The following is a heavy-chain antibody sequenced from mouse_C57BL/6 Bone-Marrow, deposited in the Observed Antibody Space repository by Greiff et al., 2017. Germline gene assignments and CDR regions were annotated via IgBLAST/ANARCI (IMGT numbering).Heavy chain of an antibody. CDR2: IHPNSGST. D-gene: IGHD1-1*01. CDR1: GYTFTSYW. V-gene: IGHV1-64*01. Sequence: QVQLQQPGAELVKPGASVKLSCKASGYTFTSYWMHWVKQRPGQGLEWIGMIHPNSGSTNYNEKFKSKATLTVDKSSSTAYMQLSSLTSEDSAVYYCARPITTVVARGFAYWGQGTLVTVSA. J-gene: IGHJ3*01. CDR3: ARPITTVVARGFAY.